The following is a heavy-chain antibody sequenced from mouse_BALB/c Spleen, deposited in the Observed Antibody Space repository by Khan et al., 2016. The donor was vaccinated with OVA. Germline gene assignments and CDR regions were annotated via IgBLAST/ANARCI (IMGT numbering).Heavy chain of an antibody. Sequence: QIQLVQSGAELVKPGASVKLSCKASGYTFSSYYMYWVKQRPGQGLEWMGEINPNNGGTNFNQNFKSKATLTVDKSSSTAFMQLSSLTSEDSAVYYCTRSGYGSFAYWGQGTLVTVSA. J-gene: IGHJ3*01. CDR2: INPNNGGT. CDR3: TRSGYGSFAY. D-gene: IGHD2-2*01. CDR1: GYTFSSYY. V-gene: IGHV1S81*02.